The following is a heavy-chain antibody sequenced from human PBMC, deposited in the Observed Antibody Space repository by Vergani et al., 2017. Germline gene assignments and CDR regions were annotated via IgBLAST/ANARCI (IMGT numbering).Heavy chain of an antibody. D-gene: IGHD3-10*01. CDR1: GGSISSGGYY. V-gene: IGHV4-31*03. CDR2: IYYSGST. CDR3: ARLRDYYGSGTPHAFDI. J-gene: IGHJ3*02. Sequence: QVQLQESGPGLVKPSQTLSLTCTVSGGSISSGGYYWSWIRQHPGKGLEWIGYIYYSGSTYYNPSLKSRVTISVDTSKNQFSLKLSSVTAADTAVYYCARLRDYYGSGTPHAFDIWGQGTMVTVSS.